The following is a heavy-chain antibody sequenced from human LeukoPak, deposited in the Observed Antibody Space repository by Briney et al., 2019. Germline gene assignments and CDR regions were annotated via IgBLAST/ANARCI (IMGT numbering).Heavy chain of an antibody. J-gene: IGHJ3*02. D-gene: IGHD2-2*01. Sequence: PSETLSPTCTVSGRSISSYYWSWIRQPPGKGLEWIGYIYYSGSTNYNPSLKSRVTISVDTSKNQFSLKLSSVTAADTAVYYCARVAIGYCSSTSCYGAFDIWGQGTMVTVSS. CDR2: IYYSGST. V-gene: IGHV4-59*01. CDR1: GRSISSYY. CDR3: ARVAIGYCSSTSCYGAFDI.